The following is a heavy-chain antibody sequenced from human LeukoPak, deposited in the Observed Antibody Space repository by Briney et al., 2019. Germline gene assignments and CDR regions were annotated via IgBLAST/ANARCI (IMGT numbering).Heavy chain of an antibody. J-gene: IGHJ6*03. CDR1: TFTFSNFW. CDR2: IKQDVSEK. Sequence: GGSLRLSCAASTFTFSNFWMSWVRQVAGKGLEWVATIKQDVSEKYYVDSVKGRFTISRDNAKNSLYLQMNSLRAEDTAVYYCARVIYYHYYHMDVWGKGTTVTVSS. CDR3: ARVIYYHYYHMDV. V-gene: IGHV3-7*01.